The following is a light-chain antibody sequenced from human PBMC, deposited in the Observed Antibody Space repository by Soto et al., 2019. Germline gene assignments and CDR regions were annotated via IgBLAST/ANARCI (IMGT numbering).Light chain of an antibody. V-gene: IGLV2-14*01. CDR1: SSDIGGSKY. CDR3: SSYTSSGTLYV. CDR2: EVT. Sequence: QSALAQPASLSGSPGQSITISCAGTSSDIGGSKYVSWYQQHPGKAPKLIIYEVTYRPSGVSARFSGSKSGNTASLTVSGLQAEDEADYYCSSYTSSGTLYVLGTGTKSPS. J-gene: IGLJ1*01.